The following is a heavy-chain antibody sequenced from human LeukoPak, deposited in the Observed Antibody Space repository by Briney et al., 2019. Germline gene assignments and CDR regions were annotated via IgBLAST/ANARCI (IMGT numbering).Heavy chain of an antibody. CDR2: IYYSGST. J-gene: IGHJ4*02. Sequence: SETLSLTCTVSGGSISSYYWSWIRQPPGKGLEWIGYIYYSGSTNYNPSLKSRVTISVDTSKNQFSLQLSSVTPDDTAVYYCSRGWLQQGFDYWGQGTLVTVSS. V-gene: IGHV4-59*08. CDR1: GGSISSYY. D-gene: IGHD5-24*01. CDR3: SRGWLQQGFDY.